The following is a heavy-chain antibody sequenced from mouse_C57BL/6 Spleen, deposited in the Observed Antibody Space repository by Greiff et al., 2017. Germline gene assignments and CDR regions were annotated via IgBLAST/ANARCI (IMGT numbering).Heavy chain of an antibody. Sequence: QVQLQPPGAELVKPGASVKLSCKASGYTFTSYWMHWVKPRPGQGLEWIGMIHPTSGSTNYNQKFKSKATLTVDKSSSTAYMQLSSLTSEDSAVYYCARGRNRGNYWYFDDWGTGTTVTVSS. D-gene: IGHD2-1*01. CDR1: GYTFTSYW. CDR3: ARGRNRGNYWYFDD. V-gene: IGHV1-64*01. CDR2: IHPTSGST. J-gene: IGHJ1*03.